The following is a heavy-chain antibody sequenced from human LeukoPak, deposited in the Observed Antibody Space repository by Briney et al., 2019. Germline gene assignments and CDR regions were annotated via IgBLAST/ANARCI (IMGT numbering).Heavy chain of an antibody. CDR1: GYTFTSYG. V-gene: IGHV1-18*01. CDR2: ISAYNGNT. CDR3: ARGPRITGTTSPCKN. Sequence: GASVKVSCKASGYTFTSYGISWVRQAPGQGLEWMGWISAYNGNTNYAQKLQGRVTMTTDTSTSTAYMELSRLRSDDTAVYYCARGPRITGTTSPCKNWGQGTLVIVSS. J-gene: IGHJ4*02. D-gene: IGHD1-7*01.